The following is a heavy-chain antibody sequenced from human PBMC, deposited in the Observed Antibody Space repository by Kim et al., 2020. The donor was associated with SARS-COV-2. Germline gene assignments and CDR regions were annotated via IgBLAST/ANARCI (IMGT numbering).Heavy chain of an antibody. CDR1: GFTFSTYT. Sequence: GGSLRLSCAASGFTFSTYTMNWVRQAPGKGLEWVSSISSSNNYIYYADSVKGRFTISRDNAKNSLYLQMTSLRAEDTAVYYCARDYYYGMDVWGQGTTVT. CDR2: ISSSNNYI. J-gene: IGHJ6*02. V-gene: IGHV3-21*01. CDR3: ARDYYYGMDV.